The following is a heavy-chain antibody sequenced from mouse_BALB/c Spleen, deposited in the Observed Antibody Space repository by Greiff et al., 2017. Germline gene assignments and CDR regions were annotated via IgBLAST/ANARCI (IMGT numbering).Heavy chain of an antibody. D-gene: IGHD1-1*01. CDR3: ARENYYGSSWFAY. CDR2: INPSNGGT. V-gene: IGHV1S81*02. Sequence: VQLQQSGAELVKPGASVKLSCKASGYTFTSYYMYWVKQRPGQGLEWIGGINPSNGGTNFNEKFKSKATLTVDKSSSTAYMQLSSLTSEDSAVYYCARENYYGSSWFAYWGQGTLVTVSA. CDR1: GYTFTSYY. J-gene: IGHJ3*01.